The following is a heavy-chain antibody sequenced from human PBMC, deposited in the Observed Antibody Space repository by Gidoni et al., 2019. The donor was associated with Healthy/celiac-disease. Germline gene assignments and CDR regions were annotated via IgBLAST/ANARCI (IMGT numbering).Heavy chain of an antibody. CDR1: GFTFSDYY. J-gene: IGHJ4*02. Sequence: QVQLVESGGGLVKPGGSLRLSCAASGFTFSDYYMNWIRQAPGKGLEWVSYISSSSSYTNYADSVKGRFTISRDNAKNSLYLQMNSLRAEDTAVYYCARDWIAVAGHDYWGQGTLVTVSS. V-gene: IGHV3-11*06. CDR2: ISSSSSYT. D-gene: IGHD6-19*01. CDR3: ARDWIAVAGHDY.